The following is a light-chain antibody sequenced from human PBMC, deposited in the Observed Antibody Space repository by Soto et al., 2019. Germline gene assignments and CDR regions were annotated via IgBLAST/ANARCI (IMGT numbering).Light chain of an antibody. CDR3: SSYAGSNSFVV. J-gene: IGLJ2*01. Sequence: QSALTQPPSASGSPGQSVTISCTGTSSDVGDYNYVSWYQQHPGKAPKLMIYEVSKRPSGVPDRFSGSKSGNTASLTVSGLQPEDEADYYCSSYAGSNSFVVFGGGTKLTVL. V-gene: IGLV2-8*01. CDR2: EVS. CDR1: SSDVGDYNY.